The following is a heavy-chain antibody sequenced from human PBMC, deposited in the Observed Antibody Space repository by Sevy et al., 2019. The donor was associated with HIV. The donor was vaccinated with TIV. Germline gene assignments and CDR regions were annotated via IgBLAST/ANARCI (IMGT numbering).Heavy chain of an antibody. CDR2: IAYDGSNK. CDR1: GFVFSSYA. J-gene: IGHJ3*02. Sequence: GGSLRLSCTASGFVFSSYAMHWDRQAPGKGLEWVAFIAYDGSNKNYADSVKGRFTLSRDNSKNTLYLQMNSLGAEDTAVYYCARPRFLEWLSSAAFDIWGQGTMVTVSS. D-gene: IGHD3-3*01. V-gene: IGHV3-30*04. CDR3: ARPRFLEWLSSAAFDI.